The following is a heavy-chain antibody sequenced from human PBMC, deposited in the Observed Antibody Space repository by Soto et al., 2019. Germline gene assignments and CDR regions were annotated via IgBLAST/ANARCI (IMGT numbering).Heavy chain of an antibody. J-gene: IGHJ5*02. CDR3: ARSGLPDPVVVVGHTPFDP. V-gene: IGHV1-18*01. CDR2: ISAYNGDT. D-gene: IGHD2-15*01. CDR1: GYTFTNYD. Sequence: ASVKVSCKASGYTFTNYDINWVRQAPGQGLEWMGWISAYNGDTNYAQKLQGRVTMTTDTSTSTAYMELRSLRSDDTAVYYCARSGLPDPVVVVGHTPFDPWGQGTLVTVSS.